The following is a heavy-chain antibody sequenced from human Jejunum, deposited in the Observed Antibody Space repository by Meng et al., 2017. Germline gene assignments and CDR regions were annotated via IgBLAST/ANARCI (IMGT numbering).Heavy chain of an antibody. CDR1: GGSISTAGYY. CDR2: ICYSGTT. V-gene: IGHV4-39*07. Sequence: RQLKGSGPGLVKPSETLSLTCAVSGGSISTAGYYWGWSRQSPGKGLEWIGSICYSGTTYYNPSLKSRVTISIDTSKNQFSLKMNSVTAADTAVYYCARDTAGFGPWGQGTLVTVAS. D-gene: IGHD6-13*01. CDR3: ARDTAGFGP. J-gene: IGHJ5*02.